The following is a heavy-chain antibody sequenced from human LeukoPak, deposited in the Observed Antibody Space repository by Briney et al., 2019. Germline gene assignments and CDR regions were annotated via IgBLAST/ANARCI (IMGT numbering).Heavy chain of an antibody. CDR1: GYTFTGYS. J-gene: IGHJ5*02. Sequence: ASVKVSCKASGYTFTGYSMHWVRQAPGQGLEWMGWINPNSGGTNYAQKFQGRVTMTRDTSISTAYMELSRLRPDDTAVYYCAKYFVDGSGSYYNRLHLWFDPWGQGTLVTV. V-gene: IGHV1-2*02. CDR3: AKYFVDGSGSYYNRLHLWFDP. D-gene: IGHD3-10*01. CDR2: INPNSGGT.